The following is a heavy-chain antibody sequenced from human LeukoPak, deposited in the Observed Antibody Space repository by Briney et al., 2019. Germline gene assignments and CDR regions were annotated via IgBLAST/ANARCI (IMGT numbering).Heavy chain of an antibody. CDR2: INSDGSST. V-gene: IGHV3-74*01. D-gene: IGHD3-22*01. CDR1: GFTLSNYW. Sequence: PGGSLRLSCAASGFTLSNYWMQWVRQAPGKGLVWVSRINSDGSSTSYADSVKGRFTISRDNAKNTLYLQMNSLRAKDTAVYYCARGDRSGYYHTSGFDPWGQGSLVTVSS. J-gene: IGHJ5*02. CDR3: ARGDRSGYYHTSGFDP.